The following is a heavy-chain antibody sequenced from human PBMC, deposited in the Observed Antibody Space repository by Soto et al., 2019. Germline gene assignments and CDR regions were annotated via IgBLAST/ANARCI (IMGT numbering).Heavy chain of an antibody. V-gene: IGHV3-72*01. J-gene: IGHJ4*02. CDR3: ARVSLVGPSGGRYFDY. Sequence: EVQLVESGGGLVQPGGSLRLSCAASGFTFSAHYMDWVRQAPGKGLEWVGRIKNKANSYTTEYAAYVECRFTISRENSQNSLYLQMNSLKTEDTAVYYCARVSLVGPSGGRYFDYWGQGSQVAVSS. CDR2: IKNKANSYTT. D-gene: IGHD1-26*01. CDR1: GFTFSAHY.